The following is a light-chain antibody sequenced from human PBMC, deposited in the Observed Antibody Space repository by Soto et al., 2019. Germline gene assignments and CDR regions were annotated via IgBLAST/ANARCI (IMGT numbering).Light chain of an antibody. CDR1: QDITNE. CDR3: QQANSFPLT. CDR2: AAS. J-gene: IGKJ4*01. V-gene: IGKV1-6*01. Sequence: AIQMTQSPSSLSASIGDRVTIACRASQDITNELGWYQQKPGKAPKLMIYAASSLQSGVPSRFSGSGSGTDFTLTISSLQPEDFAIYYCQQANSFPLTFGGGTKVDIK.